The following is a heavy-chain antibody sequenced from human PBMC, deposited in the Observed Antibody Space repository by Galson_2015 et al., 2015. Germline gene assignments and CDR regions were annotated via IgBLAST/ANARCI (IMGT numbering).Heavy chain of an antibody. D-gene: IGHD3-22*01. J-gene: IGHJ4*02. CDR3: ARLPYYDSSGRPFDH. Sequence: LTCTVSGGSIRSSSYYWGWIRQPPGQGLEWIGSIYYSGSTYYNPSLKSRVTISVDTSKNQFSLKLSSVTAADTAVYYCARLPYYDSSGRPFDHCGQGTLVTVSS. V-gene: IGHV4-39*01. CDR1: GGSIRSSSYY. CDR2: IYYSGST.